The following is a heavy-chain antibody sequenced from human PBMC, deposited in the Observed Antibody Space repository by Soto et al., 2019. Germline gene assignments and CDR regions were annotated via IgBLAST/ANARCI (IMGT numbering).Heavy chain of an antibody. J-gene: IGHJ6*02. D-gene: IGHD4-17*01. CDR3: ARDNYGDYDVYYGMDV. CDR1: GGSISSYY. V-gene: IGHV4-59*01. CDR2: IYYSGST. Sequence: PSETLSLTCTVSGGSISSYYWSWIRQPPGKGLEWIGYIYYSGSTNYNPSLKSRVTISVDTSKNQFSLKLSSVTAADTAVYYCARDNYGDYDVYYGMDVWGQGTTVTVSS.